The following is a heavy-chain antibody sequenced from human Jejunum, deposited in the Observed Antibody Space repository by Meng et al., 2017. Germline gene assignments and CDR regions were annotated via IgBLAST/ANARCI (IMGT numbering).Heavy chain of an antibody. CDR1: ALSLRTNGVV. D-gene: IGHD3-16*01. V-gene: IGHV2-5*01. CDR3: AHFAGAVSPLGLTYWYFDP. Sequence: TWVESRAGVDEPAAVRSLPCPVFALSLRTNGVVVGWFRQPPRQALEWLALMLWNDDKHNSPSLRSRLTITKDTSKNQVVHTMTNMDSVDTATYYCAHFAGAVSPLGLTYWYFDPWGRGTLVTVSS. J-gene: IGHJ2*01. CDR2: MLWNDDK.